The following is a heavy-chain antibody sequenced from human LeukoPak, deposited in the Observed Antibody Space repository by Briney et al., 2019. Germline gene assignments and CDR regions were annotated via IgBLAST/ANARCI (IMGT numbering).Heavy chain of an antibody. J-gene: IGHJ4*02. CDR1: GGSISSYY. D-gene: IGHD4-17*01. CDR3: ARQYGDPMFDY. CDR2: IYYSGST. Sequence: SETLSLTCTVSGGSISSYYWSWIRQPPGKGLEWIGYIYYSGSTNYNPSLKSRVTISVDTSKNQFSLKLSSVTAADTAVYYCARQYGDPMFDYWGQGTLVTVSS. V-gene: IGHV4-59*08.